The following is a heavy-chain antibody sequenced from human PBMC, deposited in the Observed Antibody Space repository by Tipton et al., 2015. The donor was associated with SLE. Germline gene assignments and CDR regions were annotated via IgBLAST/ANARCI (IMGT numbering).Heavy chain of an antibody. J-gene: IGHJ3*02. V-gene: IGHV1-18*01. CDR2: ISAYNGNT. CDR3: ASITMVQGVISHAFDI. Sequence: QVQLVQSGAEVKKPGASVKVSCKASGYTFTSYGISWVRQAPGQGLEWMGWISAYNGNTNYAQKLRGRVTMTTDTSTSTAYMELRSLRSDDTAVYYCASITMVQGVISHAFDIWGQGTMVTVSS. D-gene: IGHD3-10*01. CDR1: GYTFTSYG.